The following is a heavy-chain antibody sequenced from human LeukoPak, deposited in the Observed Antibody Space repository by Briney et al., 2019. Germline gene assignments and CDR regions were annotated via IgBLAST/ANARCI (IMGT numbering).Heavy chain of an antibody. CDR1: GYTFTSYG. D-gene: IGHD2-2*02. V-gene: IGHV1-18*01. J-gene: IGHJ4*02. CDR3: ARDRWGRDIVVVPAAIFSSLFDY. CDR2: ISAYNGNT. Sequence: ASVKVSCKASGYTFTSYGISWVRQAPGQGLEWMGWISAYNGNTNYAQKLQGRVTMTTDTSTSTAYMELRSLRSDDTAVYYCARDRWGRDIVVVPAAIFSSLFDYWGRGTLVTVSS.